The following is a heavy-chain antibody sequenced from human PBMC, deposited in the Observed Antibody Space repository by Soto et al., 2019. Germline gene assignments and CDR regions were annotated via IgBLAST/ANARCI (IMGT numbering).Heavy chain of an antibody. CDR3: ARVMDFGVVIGGDDWFDP. CDR2: IYYSGST. V-gene: IGHV4-30-4*01. Sequence: SETLSLTCTVSGGSISSGDYYWSWIRQPPGKGLEWIGYIYYSGSTYYNPSLKSRVTISVDTSKNQFSLKLSSVTAADTAVYYCARVMDFGVVIGGDDWFDPWGQGTLVTVSS. J-gene: IGHJ5*02. D-gene: IGHD3-3*01. CDR1: GGSISSGDYY.